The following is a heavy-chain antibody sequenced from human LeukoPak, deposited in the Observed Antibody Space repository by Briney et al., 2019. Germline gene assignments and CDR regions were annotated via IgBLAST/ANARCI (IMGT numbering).Heavy chain of an antibody. CDR2: ISYDGYNK. CDR3: AKDAKPYYYDSSGYYYAGAFDI. V-gene: IGHV3-30*18. Sequence: SGRSLRLSCAASGFTFSTYGMHWVRQAPGKGLEWVAVISYDGYNKYYADSVKGRFTISRDNSKNTLFLQMNSLRAEDTAVYYCAKDAKPYYYDSSGYYYAGAFDIWGQGTMVTVSS. CDR1: GFTFSTYG. D-gene: IGHD3-22*01. J-gene: IGHJ3*02.